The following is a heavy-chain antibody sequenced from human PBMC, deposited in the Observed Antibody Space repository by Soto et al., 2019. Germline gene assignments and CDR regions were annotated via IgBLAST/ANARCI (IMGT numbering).Heavy chain of an antibody. D-gene: IGHD2-15*01. CDR3: ARVRLGYCSGGSCYDFDY. V-gene: IGHV1-46*01. J-gene: IGHJ4*02. CDR1: GYTFTSYY. Sequence: QVQLVQSGAEVKKPGASVKVSCKASGYTFTSYYMHWVRQAPGQGLEWMGIINPSGSSTSYAQKFQGRVTMTRDTSTSTVYMELSSLRSEDTAVYYCARVRLGYCSGGSCYDFDYWGQGTLVTVSS. CDR2: INPSGSST.